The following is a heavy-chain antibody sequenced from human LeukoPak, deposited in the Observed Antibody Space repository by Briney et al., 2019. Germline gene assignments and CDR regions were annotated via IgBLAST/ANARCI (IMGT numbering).Heavy chain of an antibody. CDR1: GGSISSGDYY. CDR3: ASSEYYYDSSGYYNQYFDY. V-gene: IGHV4-39*07. Sequence: PSQTLSLTCTVSGGSISSGDYYWSWIRQPPGKGLEWIGSIYHSGSTYYNPSLKSRVTISVDTSKNQFSLKLSSVTAADTAVYYCASSEYYYDSSGYYNQYFDYWGQGTLVTVSS. D-gene: IGHD3-22*01. CDR2: IYHSGST. J-gene: IGHJ4*02.